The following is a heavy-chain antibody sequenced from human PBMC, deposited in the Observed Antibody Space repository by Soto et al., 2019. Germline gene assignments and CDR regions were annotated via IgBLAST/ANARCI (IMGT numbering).Heavy chain of an antibody. J-gene: IGHJ4*02. V-gene: IGHV3-23*01. CDR1: GFTFSSYA. CDR3: PKDITSHNY. Sequence: EVQLLESGGGLVQPGGSLRLSCAASGFTFSSYAMSWVRQAPGKGLEWVSGITGSGGSTYYADSVKGRFTISRDNSKNTLFLQLNSLRAEDTAVYYCPKDITSHNYWGQGTLVTVSS. CDR2: ITGSGGST.